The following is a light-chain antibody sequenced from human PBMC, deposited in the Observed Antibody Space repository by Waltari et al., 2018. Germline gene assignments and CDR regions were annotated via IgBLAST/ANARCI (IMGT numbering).Light chain of an antibody. J-gene: IGLJ1*01. CDR3: AAWDDTLSGHSV. CDR1: NSNIGANF. V-gene: IGLV1-47*03. Sequence: QSVLTQPPSASGTPGQRVTISCSGSNSNIGANFVYWYRQFPGTSPKLLIYGKDNRPSAVPDRFSGSKSGSSASLVISGLWSEDEADYYCAAWDDTLSGHSVFGTGTKVTVL. CDR2: GKD.